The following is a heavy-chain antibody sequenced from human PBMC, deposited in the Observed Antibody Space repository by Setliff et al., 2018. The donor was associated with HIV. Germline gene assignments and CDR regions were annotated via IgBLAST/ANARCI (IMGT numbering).Heavy chain of an antibody. Sequence: ASVKVSCKASGYIFSNFAMHWVRQVPGPRLEWMGWINAGDGNTKYSQNIQGRVTITRDTSATTVYMELSRLRSEDTAVYYCARDGAYVWGTYRYQGFDHWGQGTLVTVSS. CDR1: GYIFSNFA. J-gene: IGHJ4*02. CDR3: ARDGAYVWGTYRYQGFDH. CDR2: INAGDGNT. D-gene: IGHD3-16*02. V-gene: IGHV1-3*01.